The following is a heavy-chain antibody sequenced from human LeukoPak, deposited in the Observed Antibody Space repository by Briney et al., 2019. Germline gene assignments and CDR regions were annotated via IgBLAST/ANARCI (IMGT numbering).Heavy chain of an antibody. CDR2: MSYSGTT. CDR3: ARWNYYMDV. V-gene: IGHV4-59*01. D-gene: IGHD5-12*01. CDR1: GVSISTSY. Sequence: SETLSLTCSVSGVSISTSYWTWIRQPPGKGLQWIGHMSYSGTTKYDPFLKSRVTMSVDTSKNQFSLELTSVTAADTAVYYCARWNYYMDVWGKGTSVTISS. J-gene: IGHJ6*03.